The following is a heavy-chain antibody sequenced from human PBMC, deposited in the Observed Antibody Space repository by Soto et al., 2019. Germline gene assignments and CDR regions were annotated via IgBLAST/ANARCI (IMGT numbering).Heavy chain of an antibody. J-gene: IGHJ3*02. V-gene: IGHV1-8*01. D-gene: IGHD4-17*01. CDR3: AGGGPTDDAFDI. Sequence: ASVKVSCKASGYTFTSYDINWVRQATGQGLEWMGWMNPNSGNTGYAQKFQGRVTMTRNTSISTAYMELSSLRSEDTAVYYCAGGGPTDDAFDIWGQGTMVTVSS. CDR1: GYTFTSYD. CDR2: MNPNSGNT.